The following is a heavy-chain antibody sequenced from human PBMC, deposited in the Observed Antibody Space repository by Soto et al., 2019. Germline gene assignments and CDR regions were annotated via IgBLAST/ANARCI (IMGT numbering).Heavy chain of an antibody. J-gene: IGHJ4*02. CDR3: TTNEEMATNIDY. CDR2: IKSKTDGGTT. V-gene: IGHV3-15*01. CDR1: GFTFSNAW. D-gene: IGHD5-12*01. Sequence: EVQLVESGGGLVKPGGSLRLSCAATGFTFSNAWMSWVRQAPGKGLERVGRIKSKTDGGTTDYAAPVKGRFTISRDDSKNTLYLQMNSLKTDDTAVYYCTTNEEMATNIDYWCQGTLVTVSS.